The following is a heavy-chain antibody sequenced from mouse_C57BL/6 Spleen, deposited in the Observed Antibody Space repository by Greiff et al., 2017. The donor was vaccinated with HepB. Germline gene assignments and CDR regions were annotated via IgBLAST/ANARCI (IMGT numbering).Heavy chain of an antibody. V-gene: IGHV1-81*01. Sequence: VKVVESGAELARPGASVKLSCKASGYTFTSYGISWVKQRTGQGLEWIGEIYPRSGNTYYNEKFKGKATLTADKSSSTAYMERRSLTSEDSAVYFCARWDDYAMDYWGQGTSVTVSS. CDR3: ARWDDYAMDY. CDR1: GYTFTSYG. CDR2: IYPRSGNT. J-gene: IGHJ4*01. D-gene: IGHD4-1*01.